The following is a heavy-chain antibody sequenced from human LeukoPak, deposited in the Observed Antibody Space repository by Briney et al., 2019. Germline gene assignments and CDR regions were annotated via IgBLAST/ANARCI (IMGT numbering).Heavy chain of an antibody. CDR3: ARSLRAYCSGGSCYSVYYYYMDV. D-gene: IGHD2-15*01. Sequence: SETPSLTCAVSGGSISSSNWWSWVRQPPGKGLEWIGEIYQSGSTNYNPSLKSRVTISVDKSKNQFSLKLSSVTAADTAVYYCARSLRAYCSGGSCYSVYYYYMDVWGKGTTVTVSS. CDR1: GGSISSSNW. CDR2: IYQSGST. J-gene: IGHJ6*03. V-gene: IGHV4-4*02.